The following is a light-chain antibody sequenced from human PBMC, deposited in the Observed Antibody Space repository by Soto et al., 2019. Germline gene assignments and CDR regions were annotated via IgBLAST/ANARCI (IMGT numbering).Light chain of an antibody. CDR3: QQFSSYPLT. CDR2: DAS. V-gene: IGKV3-20*01. Sequence: EIVLTQSPGTLSLSPGETATLSCRASQTVNSDYLAWYQQKPGQAPRLLIYDASSRATGIPDRFSGGGSGTDFTLTISRLEPEDFAVYYCQQFSSYPLTFGGGTKVDI. J-gene: IGKJ4*01. CDR1: QTVNSDY.